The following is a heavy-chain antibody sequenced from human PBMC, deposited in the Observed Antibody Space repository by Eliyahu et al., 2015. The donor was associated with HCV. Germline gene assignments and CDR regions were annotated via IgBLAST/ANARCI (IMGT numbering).Heavy chain of an antibody. D-gene: IGHD5-18*01. V-gene: IGHV3-30*18. J-gene: IGHJ4*02. Sequence: SSYGMHWVRQAPGKGLEWVAVISYDGSNKYYADSVKGRFTISRDNSKNTLYLQMNSLRAEDTAVYYCAKPPPAGYSYGYGGYFDYWGQGTLVTVSS. CDR3: AKPPPAGYSYGYGGYFDY. CDR2: ISYDGSNK. CDR1: SSYG.